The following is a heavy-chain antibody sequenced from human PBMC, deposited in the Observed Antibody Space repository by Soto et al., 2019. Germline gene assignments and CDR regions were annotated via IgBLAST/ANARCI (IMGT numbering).Heavy chain of an antibody. CDR3: ARSGYSSGWHDC. CDR1: GGSISSSNYY. Sequence: QLQLQESGPGLVKPSETLSLTCTVSGGSISSSNYYWGWIRQPPGQGLEWIGTIYYTGNTYYNPSLKSRVTISVDTSKTQFSLKLSSMTAADTAVYYCARSGYSSGWHDCWGQGTLVTVSS. V-gene: IGHV4-39*01. CDR2: IYYTGNT. D-gene: IGHD6-19*01. J-gene: IGHJ4*02.